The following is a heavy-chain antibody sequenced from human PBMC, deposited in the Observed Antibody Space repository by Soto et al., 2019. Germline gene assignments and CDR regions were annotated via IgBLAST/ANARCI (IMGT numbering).Heavy chain of an antibody. D-gene: IGHD3-9*01. J-gene: IGHJ5*02. V-gene: IGHV3-23*01. CDR3: AKDPILTAPPSFDP. Sequence: GGSLRLSCKVSGLTFSRYLMNWVRLAPGKGLEWVSGISGSGDSTYYADSVKGRFTISRDNSKNTLYLQMTSLRGDDTAVYYCAKDPILTAPPSFDPWGQGTLVTVS. CDR2: ISGSGDST. CDR1: GLTFSRYL.